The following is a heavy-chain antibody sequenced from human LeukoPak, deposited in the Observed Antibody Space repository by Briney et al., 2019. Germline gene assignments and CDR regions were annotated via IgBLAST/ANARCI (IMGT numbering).Heavy chain of an antibody. CDR3: AKGTSSFYFDY. CDR1: GFTFGSYG. CDR2: ISYDGSNK. Sequence: GGSLRLSCAASGFTFGSYGMHWVRQAPGKGLEWVAVISYDGSNKYYADSVKGRFTISRDNSKNTLYLQMNSLRAEDTAVYYCAKGTSSFYFDYWGQGTLVTVSS. V-gene: IGHV3-30*18. D-gene: IGHD3-10*01. J-gene: IGHJ4*02.